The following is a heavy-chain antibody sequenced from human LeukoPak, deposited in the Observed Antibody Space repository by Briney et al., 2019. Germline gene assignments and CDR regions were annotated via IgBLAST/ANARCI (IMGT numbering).Heavy chain of an antibody. J-gene: IGHJ4*02. Sequence: GGSLRLSCAASGFTVSSNYMSWVRQAPGKGLEWVSVIYSGGSTYYADSVKGRFTISRDDSKNTLFLQMNSLRVEDTAIYYCAKDKVAYGGNALFDYWGQGTLVTVSS. CDR3: AKDKVAYGGNALFDY. V-gene: IGHV3-53*01. D-gene: IGHD4-23*01. CDR1: GFTVSSNY. CDR2: IYSGGST.